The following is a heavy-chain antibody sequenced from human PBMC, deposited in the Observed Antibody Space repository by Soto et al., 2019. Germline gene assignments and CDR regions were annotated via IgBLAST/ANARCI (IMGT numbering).Heavy chain of an antibody. V-gene: IGHV4-39*01. D-gene: IGHD6-13*01. CDR1: GGSISSSGYY. CDR3: ASRIAAAGTSRKNWFHT. J-gene: IGHJ5*02. CDR2: IYYSGST. Sequence: PXEILSLTCTVSGGSISSSGYYWGGIRQPPGKGLEWIGSIYYSGSTYYNPSLKSRVTISVDTSKNQFSLKLSSVTAADTAVYYCASRIAAAGTSRKNWFHTWGQGTLV.